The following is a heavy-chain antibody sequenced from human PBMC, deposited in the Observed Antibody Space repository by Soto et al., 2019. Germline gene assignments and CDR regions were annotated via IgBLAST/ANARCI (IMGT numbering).Heavy chain of an antibody. J-gene: IGHJ6*02. CDR1: GFTFSSYA. Sequence: QVQLVESGGGVVQPGRSLRLSCAASGFTFSSYAMHWVRQAPGKGLEWVAVISYDGSNKYYADSVKGRFTICRDNSKNTLYLQMNSLRAEDTAVYYCARARVYFDWTPLYYYGMDVWGQGTTVTVSS. V-gene: IGHV3-30-3*01. D-gene: IGHD3-9*01. CDR3: ARARVYFDWTPLYYYGMDV. CDR2: ISYDGSNK.